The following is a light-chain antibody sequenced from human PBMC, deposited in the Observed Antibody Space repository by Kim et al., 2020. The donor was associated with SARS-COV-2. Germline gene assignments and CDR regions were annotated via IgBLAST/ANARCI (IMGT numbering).Light chain of an antibody. V-gene: IGKV3-20*01. CDR2: DSS. Sequence: SPGERATLSCRAGQNVDTNYLAWYQQKPGQAPRLLIYDSSSRATGIPDRFSGSGSGTDFTLTISRLEPEDFAVYYCQQYGRSPLTFGGGTKVEIK. CDR3: QQYGRSPLT. J-gene: IGKJ4*01. CDR1: QNVDTNY.